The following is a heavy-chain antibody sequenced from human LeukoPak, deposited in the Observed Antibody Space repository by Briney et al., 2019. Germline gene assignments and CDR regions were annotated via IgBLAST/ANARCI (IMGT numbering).Heavy chain of an antibody. CDR3: ARDGDYDYIWGSYRFED. J-gene: IGHJ4*02. CDR1: GFTLSGYW. CDR2: INQDGTKR. V-gene: IGHV3-7*03. D-gene: IGHD3-16*02. Sequence: GGSLRLSCAASGFTLSGYWMNWVRQAPGKGLEWVANINQDGTKRNYLDSVRGRFTISRDNAENSVYLQMNRLRAEDTAVYYCARDGDYDYIWGSYRFEDWGQGILVTVSS.